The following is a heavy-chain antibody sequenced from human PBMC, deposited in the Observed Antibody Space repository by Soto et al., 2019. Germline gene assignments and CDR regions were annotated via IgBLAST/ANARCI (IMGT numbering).Heavy chain of an antibody. J-gene: IGHJ4*02. V-gene: IGHV2-5*02. CDR2: IYWDDGK. D-gene: IGHD2-8*01. CDR3: AHRPYNGGSRPFDF. CDR1: GFSLTTTGVG. Sequence: SGPTLVLPTQTLTLTCTFSGFSLTTTGVGVGWISQPPGKALEWLALIYWDDGKRYSPSPSLKNRLTITKDTSKNQVVLTMANMDPMDTATYYCAHRPYNGGSRPFDFWGQGNLVTVSS.